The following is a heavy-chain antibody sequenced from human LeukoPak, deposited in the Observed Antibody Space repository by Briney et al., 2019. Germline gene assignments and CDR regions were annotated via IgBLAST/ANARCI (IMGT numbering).Heavy chain of an antibody. J-gene: IGHJ4*02. D-gene: IGHD3-9*01. Sequence: PGGSLRLSCAASGFTFSSYWMSWVRQAPGKGLEWVANIKQDGSEKYYVDSVKGRFTISRDNAKNSLYLQMNSLRAEDKAVYYWARLDPTGYGGGGDYWGQGTLVTVSS. CDR1: GFTFSSYW. CDR3: ARLDPTGYGGGGDY. V-gene: IGHV3-7*01. CDR2: IKQDGSEK.